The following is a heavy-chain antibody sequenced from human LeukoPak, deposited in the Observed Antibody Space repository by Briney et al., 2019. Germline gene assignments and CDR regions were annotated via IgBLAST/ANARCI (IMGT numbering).Heavy chain of an antibody. CDR2: IKQDGSEK. D-gene: IGHD2-2*01. Sequence: GGSLRLSCAASGFTFSSYWMSWVRQAPGKGLEWVADIKQDGSEKYYVDSVKGRFTVSRDNAKNSLYLQMNSLRAEDTAVYYCARDQRYCSSSSCPWEPFDYWGQGTLVTVSS. J-gene: IGHJ4*02. CDR1: GFTFSSYW. CDR3: ARDQRYCSSSSCPWEPFDY. V-gene: IGHV3-7*05.